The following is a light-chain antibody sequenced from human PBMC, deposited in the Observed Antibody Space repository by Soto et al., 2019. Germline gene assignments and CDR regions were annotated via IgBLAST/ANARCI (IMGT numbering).Light chain of an antibody. J-gene: IGKJ1*01. Sequence: DIQMTQSPSTLSASVGDRVTITCRASQSISSWLAWYQQKPGKAPKLLIYKASSLESGVPSRFSGSGSGTEFTLTISSLQPDDFATYYCQQYHSYSVTFGQGTKVEIK. CDR1: QSISSW. V-gene: IGKV1-5*03. CDR3: QQYHSYSVT. CDR2: KAS.